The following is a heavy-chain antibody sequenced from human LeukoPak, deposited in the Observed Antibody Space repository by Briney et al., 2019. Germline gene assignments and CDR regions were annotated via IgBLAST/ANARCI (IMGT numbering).Heavy chain of an antibody. CDR3: ATEGVIAARAFDY. CDR2: MNPNSGNT. Sequence: ASVNVSCKASGYTFTSYDLNWVRQATGQGPEWIGWMNPNSGNTGYAQKFQGRVTMTEDTSTDTAYMELSSLRSEDTAVYYCATEGVIAARAFDYWGQGTLVTVSS. D-gene: IGHD6-6*01. J-gene: IGHJ4*02. CDR1: GYTFTSYD. V-gene: IGHV1-8*01.